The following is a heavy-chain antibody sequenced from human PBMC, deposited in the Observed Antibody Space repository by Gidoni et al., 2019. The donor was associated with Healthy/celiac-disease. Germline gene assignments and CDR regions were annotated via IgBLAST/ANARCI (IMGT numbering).Heavy chain of an antibody. Sequence: QLQLQESGPGLVKPSETLSLTCTVSGGSISSSSYYWGWIRQPPGKGLEWIGSIYYSGSTYYNPSLKSRVTISVDTSKNQFSLKLSSVTAADTAVYYCARRAISITARPGQDWFDPWGQGTLVTVSS. CDR3: ARRAISITARPGQDWFDP. D-gene: IGHD6-6*01. J-gene: IGHJ5*02. CDR1: GGSISSSSYY. V-gene: IGHV4-39*01. CDR2: IYYSGST.